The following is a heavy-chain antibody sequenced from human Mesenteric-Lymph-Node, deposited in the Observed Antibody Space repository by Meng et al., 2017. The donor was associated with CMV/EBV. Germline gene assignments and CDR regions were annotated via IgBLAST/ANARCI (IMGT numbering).Heavy chain of an antibody. CDR2: IYHSEDT. CDR1: SGAISSSDW. CDR3: AKTSIQLQRGEIDY. D-gene: IGHD1-1*01. Sequence: VSSGAISSSDWWTWVRQPQGKELEWIGEIYHSEDTNYNPPLRSRVTMSLDKSKNQFSLKLSAVTAADTAVYYCAKTSIQLQRGEIDYWGQGTLVTVSS. J-gene: IGHJ4*02. V-gene: IGHV4-4*02.